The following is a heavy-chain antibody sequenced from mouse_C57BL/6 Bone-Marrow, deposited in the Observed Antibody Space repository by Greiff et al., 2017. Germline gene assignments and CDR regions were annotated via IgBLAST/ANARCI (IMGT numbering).Heavy chain of an antibody. J-gene: IGHJ4*01. V-gene: IGHV5-4*03. CDR1: GFTFSSYA. CDR2: ISDGGSYT. CDR3: ARRDYYAFDY. Sequence: EVKVVESGGGLVKPGGSLKLSCAASGFTFSSYAMSWVRQTPEKRLEWVATISDGGSYTYYPDNVKGRFTISRDNAKNNLYLQMSQLKSEDTAMYYCARRDYYAFDYWGQGTSVTVSS.